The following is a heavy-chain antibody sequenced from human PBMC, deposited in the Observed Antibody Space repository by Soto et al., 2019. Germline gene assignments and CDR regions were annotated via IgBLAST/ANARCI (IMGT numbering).Heavy chain of an antibody. D-gene: IGHD4-17*01. V-gene: IGHV4-59*01. CDR2: IYYSGST. CDR1: GVSISSYY. J-gene: IGHJ4*02. Sequence: SDTLSLTCTVSGVSISSYYWSWIRHPLGKGLEWIGYIYYSGSTNYNSSLKSRVTISVDTSKNQFSLKLSSVTAADTAVYYCARHTGDDYGVYGDFDYWGQGTLVTVSS. CDR3: ARHTGDDYGVYGDFDY.